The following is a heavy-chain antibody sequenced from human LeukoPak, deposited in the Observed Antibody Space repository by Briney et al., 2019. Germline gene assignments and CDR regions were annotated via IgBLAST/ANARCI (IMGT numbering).Heavy chain of an antibody. CDR1: GASVTDYY. Sequence: SETLSLTCSVSGASVTDYYWSWIRQTPAKGLEWLGHIYYSVTTHYNPSLKSRLTISVETSKNQFSLKLSSVTAADTAVYYRASRGRAGSDMLALDYWGQGTLITVSS. V-gene: IGHV4-59*02. CDR3: ASRGRAGSDMLALDY. CDR2: IYYSVTT. D-gene: IGHD6-19*01. J-gene: IGHJ4*02.